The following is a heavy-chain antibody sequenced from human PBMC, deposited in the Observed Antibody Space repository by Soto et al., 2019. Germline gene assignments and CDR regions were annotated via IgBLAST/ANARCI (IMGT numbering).Heavy chain of an antibody. J-gene: IGHJ4*02. D-gene: IGHD5-18*01. Sequence: GGSLRLSCAASGFTFSSYGMHWVRQAPGKGLEWVAVIWYDGSNKYYADSVKGRFTISRDNSKNTLYLQMNSLRAEDTAVYYCARDTAMAIWNFDYWGQGTLVTVSS. CDR3: ARDTAMAIWNFDY. CDR1: GFTFSSYG. CDR2: IWYDGSNK. V-gene: IGHV3-33*01.